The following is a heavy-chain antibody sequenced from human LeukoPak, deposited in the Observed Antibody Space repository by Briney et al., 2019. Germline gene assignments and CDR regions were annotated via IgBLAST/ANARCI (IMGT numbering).Heavy chain of an antibody. CDR1: GFTFSSYG. CDR2: IWYDGGNK. D-gene: IGHD4-17*01. Sequence: PGGSLRLSCAASGFTFSSYGMHWVRQAPGKGLEWVAVIWYDGGNKYYVDSVKGRFTISRDNSKNTLYLQMNSLRAEDTAVYYCARGYGDYVRYYFDYWGQGTLVTVSS. V-gene: IGHV3-33*01. CDR3: ARGYGDYVRYYFDY. J-gene: IGHJ4*02.